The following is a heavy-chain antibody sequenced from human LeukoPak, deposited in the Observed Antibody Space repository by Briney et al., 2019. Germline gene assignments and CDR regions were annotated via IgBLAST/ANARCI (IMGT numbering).Heavy chain of an antibody. D-gene: IGHD3-10*01. CDR1: GGSFSGYY. J-gene: IGHJ1*01. CDR3: ARGRLKDYYGSGSYYRRAEYFQH. V-gene: IGHV4-34*01. CDR2: INHSGST. Sequence: PSETLSLTCAVYGGSFSGYYWSWIRQPPGKGLEWIGEINHSGSTNYNPSLKSRVTISVDTSKNQFSLKLSSVTAADTAVYYCARGRLKDYYGSGSYYRRAEYFQHWGQGTLVTVSS.